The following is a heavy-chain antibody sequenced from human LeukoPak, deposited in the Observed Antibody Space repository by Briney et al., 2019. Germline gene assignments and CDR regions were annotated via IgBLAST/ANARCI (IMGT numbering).Heavy chain of an antibody. Sequence: GGSLRLSCAASGFTFSSYWMSWVRQAPGKGLEWVANIKQDGSDKYYVDSVKGRFTISRDNTKNSLYLQMNTLRAEDTAVYYCASGRGNSRSLWGQGTLVTVSS. CDR1: GFTFSSYW. V-gene: IGHV3-7*01. D-gene: IGHD2/OR15-2a*01. CDR2: IKQDGSDK. J-gene: IGHJ4*02. CDR3: ASGRGNSRSL.